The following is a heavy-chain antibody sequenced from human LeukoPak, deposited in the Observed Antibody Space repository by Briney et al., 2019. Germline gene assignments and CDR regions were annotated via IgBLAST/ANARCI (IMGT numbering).Heavy chain of an antibody. V-gene: IGHV4-38-2*02. CDR2: IYHSGST. CDR1: GYSISSGYY. Sequence: SETLSLTCTVSGYSISSGYYWGWIRQPPGKGLEWIGSIYHSGSTYYNPSLKSRVTISVDTSKNQFSLKLSSVTAADTAVYYCARALIGYDSSGYDFYWFDPWGQGTLVTVSS. D-gene: IGHD3-22*01. J-gene: IGHJ5*02. CDR3: ARALIGYDSSGYDFYWFDP.